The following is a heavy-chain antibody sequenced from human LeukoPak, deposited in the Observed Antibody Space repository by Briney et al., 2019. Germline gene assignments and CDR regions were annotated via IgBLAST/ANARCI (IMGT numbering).Heavy chain of an antibody. CDR2: FDPEDGET. J-gene: IGHJ2*01. CDR1: GYTLTELS. CDR3: ATGGLVVPAATYWYFDL. D-gene: IGHD2-2*01. Sequence: ASVKVSCKVSGYTLTELSMHWVRQAPGKGGEGMGGFDPEDGETIYAQKFQGRVTMTEDTSTDTAYMELSSLRSEDTAVYYCATGGLVVPAATYWYFDLWGRGTLVTVSS. V-gene: IGHV1-24*01.